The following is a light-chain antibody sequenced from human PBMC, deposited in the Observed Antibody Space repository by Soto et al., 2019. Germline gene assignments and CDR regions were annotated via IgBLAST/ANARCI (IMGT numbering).Light chain of an antibody. Sequence: QSALTQPASVSGSPGQSITISCTGTSSDVGGYNYVSWYQQHPGKAPKLMIFDVSNRPSGVSNRFSGSKSGNTASLTISGRQAEDEADYYCSSYTSSSTLYVFGTGTQVTVL. J-gene: IGLJ1*01. CDR1: SSDVGGYNY. V-gene: IGLV2-14*01. CDR2: DVS. CDR3: SSYTSSSTLYV.